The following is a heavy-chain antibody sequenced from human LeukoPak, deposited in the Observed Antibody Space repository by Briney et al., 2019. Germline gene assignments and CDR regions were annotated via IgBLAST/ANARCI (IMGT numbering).Heavy chain of an antibody. J-gene: IGHJ4*02. V-gene: IGHV1-18*01. D-gene: IGHD3-22*01. CDR1: GYTFTSYD. CDR3: ARDLMARYYYDSSGYEPRTGSGY. Sequence: ASVKVSRKASGYTFTSYDINWVRQATGQGLEWMGWISAYNGNTNYAQKLQGRVTMTADTSTSTAYMELRSLRSDDTAVYYCARDLMARYYYDSSGYEPRTGSGYWGQGTLVTVSS. CDR2: ISAYNGNT.